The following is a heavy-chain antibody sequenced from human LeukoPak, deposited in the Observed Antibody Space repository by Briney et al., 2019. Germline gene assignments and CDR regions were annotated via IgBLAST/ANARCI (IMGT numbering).Heavy chain of an antibody. CDR3: ARSRRLKWELLGYFDY. CDR2: VNPNSGGT. J-gene: IGHJ4*02. CDR1: GYTFTGYY. Sequence: GASVKVSCKASGYTFTGYYMHWVRQAPGQGLEWMGWVNPNSGGTNYAQKFQGRVTMTRDTSISTAYMELSRLRSDDTAVYYCARSRRLKWELLGYFDYWGQGTLVTVSS. D-gene: IGHD1-26*01. V-gene: IGHV1-2*02.